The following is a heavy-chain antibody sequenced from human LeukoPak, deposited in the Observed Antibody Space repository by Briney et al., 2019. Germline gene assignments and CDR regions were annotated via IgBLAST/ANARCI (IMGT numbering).Heavy chain of an antibody. CDR3: ASETYCSGGSCYGY. CDR2: IIPILGIA. V-gene: IGHV1-69*04. D-gene: IGHD2-15*01. J-gene: IGHJ4*02. CDR1: GGTFSSYA. Sequence: SVKVSCKASGGTFSSYAISWVRQAPGQGLEWMGRIIPILGIANYAQKFQGRVTVTADKSTSTAYMELSSLRSEDTAVYYCASETYCSGGSCYGYWGQGTLVTVSS.